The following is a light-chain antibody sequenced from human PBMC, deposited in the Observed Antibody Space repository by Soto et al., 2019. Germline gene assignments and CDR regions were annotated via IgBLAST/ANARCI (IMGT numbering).Light chain of an antibody. Sequence: QSVLTQPASVSGSPGQSITISCTGTSSDVGGYHYVSWYQQHPGKAPKLMIYEVSTRPSGVSNRFSGSNSGNTASLTISGLQAEDEADYYCSSYTSSSIDYVFGTGTKLTVL. J-gene: IGLJ1*01. V-gene: IGLV2-14*01. CDR2: EVS. CDR3: SSYTSSSIDYV. CDR1: SSDVGGYHY.